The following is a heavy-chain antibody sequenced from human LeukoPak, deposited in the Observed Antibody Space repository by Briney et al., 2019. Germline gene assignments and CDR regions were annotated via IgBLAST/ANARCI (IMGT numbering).Heavy chain of an antibody. D-gene: IGHD3-16*02. V-gene: IGHV1-69*06. CDR3: ARGAYDYVWGSYRHDH. J-gene: IGHJ4*02. CDR2: IIPMFGTT. CDR1: GGTFSSYS. Sequence: GASVKVSCKASGGTFSSYSISWVRQAPGQGLEWMGVIIPMFGTTTYAQRFQGRVTITADKSTSTAYMELSSLRSEDTAVYYCARGAYDYVWGSYRHDHWGQGTLVTVSS.